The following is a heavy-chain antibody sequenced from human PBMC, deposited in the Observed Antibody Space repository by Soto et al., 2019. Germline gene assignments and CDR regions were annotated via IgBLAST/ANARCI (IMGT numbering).Heavy chain of an antibody. CDR1: GGSLSTHY. J-gene: IGHJ6*03. CDR3: ARDRQYCSSTSCRDYYNYMDV. D-gene: IGHD2-2*01. V-gene: IGHV4-59*11. Sequence: SETLSLTCTVSGGSLSTHYWSWIRQSPGKGLEWIGYIYYSGSTRYNPSLKSRVIISVDTSKNQFSLKLSSVTAADTAVYYCARDRQYCSSTSCRDYYNYMDVWGKGTTVTVSS. CDR2: IYYSGST.